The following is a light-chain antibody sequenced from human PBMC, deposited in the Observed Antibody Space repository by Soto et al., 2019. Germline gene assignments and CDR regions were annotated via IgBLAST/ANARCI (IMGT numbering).Light chain of an antibody. Sequence: DLQLTQSPSFLSASVGDRVTITCRASQGIASHLAWYQQTPGKAPKFLIYAGSSLESGVPSRLSDSGFGTEFTLTISSLQPEDFATYYCQQVNTFPHTFGQGTKLEIK. CDR1: QGIASH. CDR2: AGS. J-gene: IGKJ2*01. V-gene: IGKV1-9*01. CDR3: QQVNTFPHT.